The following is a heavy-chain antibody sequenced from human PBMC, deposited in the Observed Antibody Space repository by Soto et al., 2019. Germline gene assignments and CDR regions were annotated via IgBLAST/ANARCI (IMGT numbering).Heavy chain of an antibody. CDR2: TYYRSKWYN. CDR3: ARGCPKWMGTDNWFDQ. V-gene: IGHV6-1*01. Sequence: QTLSLTCCISGDSVSSNSAAWNWIRQSPSRGLEWLGRTYYRSKWYNDYAVSVKSRITVNPDTSKNQFSLPLNSVTPEDTALYSCARGCPKWMGTDNWFDQWGQGILVTVSS. CDR1: GDSVSSNSAA. D-gene: IGHD6-19*01. J-gene: IGHJ5*02.